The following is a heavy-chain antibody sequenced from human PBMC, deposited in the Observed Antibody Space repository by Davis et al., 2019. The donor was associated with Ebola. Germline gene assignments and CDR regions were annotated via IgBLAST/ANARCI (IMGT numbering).Heavy chain of an antibody. J-gene: IGHJ4*02. Sequence: ASVKVSCKTSGYTFRNYGIDWVRQAPGQGLEWLGRVILKSGATNYAQKFQGRVTMTRDTSISTVYMELSSLRYDDTADYYCARGHNYAHEYWGQGTLVTVSS. CDR1: GYTFRNYG. CDR2: VILKSGAT. D-gene: IGHD4-11*01. V-gene: IGHV1-2*06. CDR3: ARGHNYAHEY.